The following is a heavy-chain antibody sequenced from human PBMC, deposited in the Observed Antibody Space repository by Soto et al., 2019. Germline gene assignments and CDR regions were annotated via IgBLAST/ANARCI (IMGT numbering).Heavy chain of an antibody. CDR1: GGSISSYY. V-gene: IGHV4-59*08. CDR3: ARQTSSGLDY. D-gene: IGHD6-19*01. J-gene: IGHJ4*02. CDR2: IYYSGST. Sequence: SETLSLTCTVSGGSISSYYWSWIRQPPGKGLEWIGYIYYSGSTNYNPSLKSRVTISVDTSKNQFSLKLSSVTAADTAVYYCARQTSSGLDYWGQGTLVTVSS.